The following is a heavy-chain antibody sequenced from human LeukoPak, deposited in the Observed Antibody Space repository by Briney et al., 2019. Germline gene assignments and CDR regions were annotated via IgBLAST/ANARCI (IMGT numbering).Heavy chain of an antibody. V-gene: IGHV1-2*04. CDR3: ARGEGVVVVPAAILDAFDI. D-gene: IGHD2-2*01. Sequence: ASVKVSCKASGYTFTSYAMNWVRQAPGQGLEWMGWINPNSGGTNYAQKFQGWVTMTRDTSISTAYMELSRLRSDDTAVYYCARGEGVVVVPAAILDAFDIWGQGTMVTVSS. J-gene: IGHJ3*02. CDR1: GYTFTSYA. CDR2: INPNSGGT.